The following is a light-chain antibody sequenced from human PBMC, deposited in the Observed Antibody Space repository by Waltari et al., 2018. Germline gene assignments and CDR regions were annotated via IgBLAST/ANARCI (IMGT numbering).Light chain of an antibody. CDR1: ALAKKY. J-gene: IGLJ3*02. V-gene: IGLV3-27*01. CDR3: YSAADNNQWV. Sequence: SYELIQPPSVSVSPGQTARITCSGDALAKKYGRWFQQKPGQAPVLVIYKDNERPSGIPERFSGSSSGSTVTLTISGAQVEDEADYYCYSAADNNQWVFGGGTKLTVL. CDR2: KDN.